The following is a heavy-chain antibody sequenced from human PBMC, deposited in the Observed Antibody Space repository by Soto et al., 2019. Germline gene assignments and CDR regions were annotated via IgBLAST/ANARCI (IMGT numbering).Heavy chain of an antibody. CDR3: ARHAHEVRGVLSRSFDY. D-gene: IGHD3-10*01. V-gene: IGHV3-30-3*01. CDR1: GFTFSSYA. CDR2: ISYDGSNK. Sequence: GGSLRLSCAASGFTFSSYAMHWVRQAPGKGLEWVAVISYDGSNKYYADSVKGRFTISRDNSKNTLYLQMNSLRAEDTAVYYCARHAHEVRGVLSRSFDYWGQGTLVT. J-gene: IGHJ4*02.